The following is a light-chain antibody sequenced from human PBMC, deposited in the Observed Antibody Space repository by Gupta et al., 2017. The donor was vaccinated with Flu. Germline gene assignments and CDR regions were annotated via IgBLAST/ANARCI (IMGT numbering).Light chain of an antibody. Sequence: QSALTQPASVSGSPGQSSTISCTGTSSDVGGYNYVSWYQQHPGKAPKLMIYEISKRPSWVANRFSGSKSGNTASLTISGLQAEDEADYYCSSDTSSSTYVFGTGTKVTVL. J-gene: IGLJ1*01. CDR2: EIS. CDR3: SSDTSSSTYV. CDR1: SSDVGGYNY. V-gene: IGLV2-14*01.